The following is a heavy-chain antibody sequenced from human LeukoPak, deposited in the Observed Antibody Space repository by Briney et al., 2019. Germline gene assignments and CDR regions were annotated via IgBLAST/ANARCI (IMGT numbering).Heavy chain of an antibody. J-gene: IGHJ4*02. CDR1: GFTVSSNY. D-gene: IGHD1-26*01. Sequence: GGSLRLSCAASGFTVSSNYMSWVRQAPGKGLEWVSVIYSGGSTYYADSVKGRFTISRDNSKNTLYLQMNSLRAEDTAVYYCARDRGGRSYTDYWGQGTLVTVSS. V-gene: IGHV3-66*01. CDR2: IYSGGST. CDR3: ARDRGGRSYTDY.